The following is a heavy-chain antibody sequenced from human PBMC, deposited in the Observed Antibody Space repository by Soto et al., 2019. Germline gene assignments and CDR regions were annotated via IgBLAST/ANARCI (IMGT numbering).Heavy chain of an antibody. V-gene: IGHV3-23*01. J-gene: IGHJ5*02. D-gene: IGHD3-3*01. CDR3: AKALPNDYDFWSSYWFDP. Sequence: PGGSLRLSCAASGFTFSSYAMSWVRQAPGKGLEWVSAISGSGGSTYYADSVKGRFTISRDNSKNTLYLQMNSLRADDTAVYYCAKALPNDYDFWSSYWFDPWGQGTLLTVSS. CDR1: GFTFSSYA. CDR2: ISGSGGST.